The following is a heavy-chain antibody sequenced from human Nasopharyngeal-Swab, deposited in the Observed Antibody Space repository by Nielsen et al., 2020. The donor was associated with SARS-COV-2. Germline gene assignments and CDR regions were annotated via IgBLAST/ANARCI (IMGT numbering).Heavy chain of an antibody. J-gene: IGHJ4*02. D-gene: IGHD3-16*01. V-gene: IGHV3-23*01. CDR3: AKGGGAGY. CDR2: ISGSGGST. Sequence: GESLKISCAASGFTFSSYAMSWVRQAPGKGLEWVSAISGSGGSTYYADSVKGRFTISRDNSKSTLYLQMNSLRAEDTAVYYCAKGGGAGYWGQGTLVTVSS. CDR1: GFTFSSYA.